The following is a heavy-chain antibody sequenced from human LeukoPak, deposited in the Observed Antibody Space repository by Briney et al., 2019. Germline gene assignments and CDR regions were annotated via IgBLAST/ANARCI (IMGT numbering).Heavy chain of an antibody. CDR1: GGTFSSYA. Sequence: SVKVSCKASGGTFSSYAISWVRQAPGQGLEWMGGIIPIFGTANYAQKFQGRVTITTDESASTAYMELSSLRSEDTAVYYCARTAGEYDSSGYYYETHKTRGAFDIWGQGTMVTVSS. D-gene: IGHD3-22*01. J-gene: IGHJ3*02. V-gene: IGHV1-69*05. CDR3: ARTAGEYDSSGYYYETHKTRGAFDI. CDR2: IIPIFGTA.